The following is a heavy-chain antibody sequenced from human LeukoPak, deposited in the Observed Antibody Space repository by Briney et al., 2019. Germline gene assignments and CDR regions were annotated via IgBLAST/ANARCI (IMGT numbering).Heavy chain of an antibody. CDR3: AREGEVIVTDNLFY. CDR1: GFTFSSSA. CDR2: IVVGSGNT. V-gene: IGHV1-58*02. J-gene: IGHJ4*02. Sequence: SVKVSCKASGFTFSSSAMQWVRQARGQRLEWMGWIVVGSGNTNYAQKFQERVIITRDMSASTAYMELSSLRSEDTAAYYCAREGEVIVTDNLFYWGQGTLVTVSS. D-gene: IGHD2-21*01.